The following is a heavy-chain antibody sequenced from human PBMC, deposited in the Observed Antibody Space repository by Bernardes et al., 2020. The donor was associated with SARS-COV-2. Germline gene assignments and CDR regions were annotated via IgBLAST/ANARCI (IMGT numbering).Heavy chain of an antibody. CDR2: ISGPGKT. J-gene: IGHJ4*02. CDR1: GFTFSTYA. V-gene: IGHV3-23*01. Sequence: GGSLRLSCEASGFTFSTYAMSWVRQAPGKGLEWVSDISGPGKTYYADSVKGRFIISRDNSKNTLYLEMNSLRAEDTAVYYCARIDEVTGRDYWGQGTLVTVSS. D-gene: IGHD6-19*01. CDR3: ARIDEVTGRDY.